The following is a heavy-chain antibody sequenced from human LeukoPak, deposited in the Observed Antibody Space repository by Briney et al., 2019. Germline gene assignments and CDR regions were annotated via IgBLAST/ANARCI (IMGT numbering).Heavy chain of an antibody. V-gene: IGHV1-3*01. CDR1: GYTFTSYA. Sequence: GASVKVSCKASGYTFTSYAMHWVRQAPGQRLEWMGWINAGNGNTKYSQKFQGRVTMTRDTSTSTVSMELSSLRSDDTAVYYCASVYQHGMDVWGQGTTVTVSS. CDR3: ASVYQHGMDV. CDR2: INAGNGNT. D-gene: IGHD2-2*01. J-gene: IGHJ6*02.